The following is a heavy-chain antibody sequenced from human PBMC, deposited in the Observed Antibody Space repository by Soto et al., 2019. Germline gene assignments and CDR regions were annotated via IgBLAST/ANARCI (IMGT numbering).Heavy chain of an antibody. CDR1: GGSFSGYY. D-gene: IGHD3-22*01. Sequence: QVQLQQWGAGLLKPSETLSLTCAVYGGSFSGYYWSWIRQPPGKGLEWIGEINHSGSTNYNPSLRSRVTISVDASTNQFSLKLSSVTAADTDVYYWARGRIVGVTRGWFDPWGEGTLVTVSS. J-gene: IGHJ5*02. CDR2: INHSGST. CDR3: ARGRIVGVTRGWFDP. V-gene: IGHV4-34*01.